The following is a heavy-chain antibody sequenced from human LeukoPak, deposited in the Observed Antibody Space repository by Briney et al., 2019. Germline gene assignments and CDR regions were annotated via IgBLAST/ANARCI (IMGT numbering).Heavy chain of an antibody. V-gene: IGHV5-51*01. J-gene: IGHJ5*02. CDR3: ARQRLWSTRRWFDP. D-gene: IGHD3-10*01. CDR1: GYSFTSYW. Sequence: GESLKIPCKGSGYSFTSYWIGWVRQMPGKGLEWMGIIYPGDSDTRYSPSFQGQVTISADKSISTAYLQWSNLKASDTAMYYCARQRLWSTRRWFDPWGQGTLVTVSS. CDR2: IYPGDSDT.